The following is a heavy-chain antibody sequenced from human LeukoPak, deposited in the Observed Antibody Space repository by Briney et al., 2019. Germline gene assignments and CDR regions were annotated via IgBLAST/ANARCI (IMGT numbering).Heavy chain of an antibody. CDR2: IKRYGGEK. Sequence: GGSLRLSCEASTFTFTPDWMSWVRQAPGKGLEWVAMIKRYGGEKYYVDSVKGRSTISRDNAKKSLYLQMDSLRDEDTAVYYCASLDTAHPSGVYWGQGTLVTVSS. CDR3: ASLDTAHPSGVY. CDR1: TFTFTPDW. V-gene: IGHV3-7*01. J-gene: IGHJ4*02. D-gene: IGHD5-18*01.